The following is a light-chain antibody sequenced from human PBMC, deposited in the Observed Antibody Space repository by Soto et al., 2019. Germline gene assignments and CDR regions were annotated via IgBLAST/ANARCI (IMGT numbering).Light chain of an antibody. CDR1: QSISSS. CDR2: AAS. Sequence: DIQMTQSPSSLSASVGDRVTITCRASQSISSSLNWYQQKPGKAPKLLIYAASSLQSGVPSRFSGSASGTDFTLTISSLQPEDFATYYCQQSYSTPLTFCGGTKVEIQ. V-gene: IGKV1-39*01. J-gene: IGKJ4*01. CDR3: QQSYSTPLT.